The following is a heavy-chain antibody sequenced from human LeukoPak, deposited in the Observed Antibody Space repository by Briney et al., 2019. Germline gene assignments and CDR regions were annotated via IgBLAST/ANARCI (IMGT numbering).Heavy chain of an antibody. D-gene: IGHD6-19*01. CDR1: GYTFTSYG. J-gene: IGHJ6*04. Sequence: ASVTVSCKASGYTFTSYGISWVRQAPGQGLEWMGWISAYNGNTNYAQKLQGRVTMTTDTSTSTAYMELRSLRSDDTAVYYCARALGLGHDNYYYYGMDVWGKGTTVTVSS. CDR3: ARALGLGHDNYYYYGMDV. V-gene: IGHV1-18*04. CDR2: ISAYNGNT.